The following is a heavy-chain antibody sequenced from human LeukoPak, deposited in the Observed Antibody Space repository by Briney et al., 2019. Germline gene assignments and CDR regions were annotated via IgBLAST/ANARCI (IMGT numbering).Heavy chain of an antibody. D-gene: IGHD6-19*01. CDR3: ATPAYSSGWDLAY. Sequence: GGSLRLSCAASRFTFSSYGMHWVRQAPGKGLEWVAVIWYDGSNKYYADSVKGRFTISRDNSKNTLYLQMNSLRADDTAIYYCATPAYSSGWDLAYWGQGTLVTVSS. V-gene: IGHV3-33*01. CDR1: RFTFSSYG. CDR2: IWYDGSNK. J-gene: IGHJ4*02.